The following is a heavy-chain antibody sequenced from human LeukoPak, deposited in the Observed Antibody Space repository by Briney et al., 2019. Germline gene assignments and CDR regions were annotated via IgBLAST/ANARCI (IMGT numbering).Heavy chain of an antibody. Sequence: GGSLRLSCVVSGTPFSGYSMIWVRQAPGKGLECLSFMTTSGNTIFYAESVKDRFTISRDNAKKSLYLQMNSLRVEDTAVYYCARVGGATAVTMYFEYWGQGTLVTVTS. CDR1: GTPFSGYS. CDR3: ARVGGATAVTMYFEY. V-gene: IGHV3-48*01. J-gene: IGHJ4*02. D-gene: IGHD1-26*01. CDR2: MTTSGNTI.